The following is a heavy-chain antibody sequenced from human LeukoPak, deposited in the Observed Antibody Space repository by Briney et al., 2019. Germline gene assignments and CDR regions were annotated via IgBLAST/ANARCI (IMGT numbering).Heavy chain of an antibody. D-gene: IGHD2-2*01. CDR2: MNQDGSAK. V-gene: IGHV3-7*01. J-gene: IGHJ6*02. CDR1: GFTFSDSW. Sequence: GGSLRLSCAASGFTFSDSWMSWVRQAPGKGLEWVANMNQDGSAKGYVDSVKGRFTISRDNARNSLYLQMSSLRPEDTAVYYCATYAHWVAGDVWGQGTTVTVSS. CDR3: ATYAHWVAGDV.